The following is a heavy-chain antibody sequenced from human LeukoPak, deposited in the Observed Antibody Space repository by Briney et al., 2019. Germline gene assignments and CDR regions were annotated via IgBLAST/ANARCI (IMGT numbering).Heavy chain of an antibody. CDR3: ASLSLGHY. CDR1: GFTVSNNY. V-gene: IGHV3-53*01. Sequence: LGGSLRLSCAASGFTVSNNYMSWVRPAPGKGLEWVSVIYSGGSTYYADSVKGRFTISRDTSKNTLSLQMNSLRAEDTAVYYCASLSLGHYWGQGTLVTVSS. D-gene: IGHD6-6*01. CDR2: IYSGGST. J-gene: IGHJ4*02.